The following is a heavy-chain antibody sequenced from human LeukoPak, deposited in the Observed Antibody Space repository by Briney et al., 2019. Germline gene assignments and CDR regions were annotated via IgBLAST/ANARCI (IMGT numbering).Heavy chain of an antibody. CDR2: IYYSGST. CDR3: AGHDHGDFNLFDY. Sequence: KPSETLSLTCTVSGGSISSSSYYWGWIRQPPGKGLEWIGSIYYSGSTYYNPSLKSRVTISVDTSKNQFSLKLSSVTAADTAVYYCAGHDHGDFNLFDYWGQGTLVTVSS. D-gene: IGHD4-17*01. J-gene: IGHJ4*02. V-gene: IGHV4-39*01. CDR1: GGSISSSSYY.